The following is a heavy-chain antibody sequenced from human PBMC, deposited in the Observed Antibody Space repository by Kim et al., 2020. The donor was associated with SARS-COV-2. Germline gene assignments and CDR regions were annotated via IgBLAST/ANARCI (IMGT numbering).Heavy chain of an antibody. J-gene: IGHJ6*02. CDR2: ISSSGSTI. CDR1: GFTFSSYE. CDR3: ARNTMVRGVIYYGMDV. V-gene: IGHV3-48*03. D-gene: IGHD3-10*01. Sequence: EGSLRLSCAASGFTFSSYEMNWVRQAPGKGLEWVSYISSSGSTIYYADSVKGRFTISRDNAKNSLYLQMNSLRAEDTAVYYCARNTMVRGVIYYGMDVWGQGTTVTVSS.